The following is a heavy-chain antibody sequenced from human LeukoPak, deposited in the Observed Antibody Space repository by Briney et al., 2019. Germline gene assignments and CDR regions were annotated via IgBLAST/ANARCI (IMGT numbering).Heavy chain of an antibody. CDR1: GYTFTSYY. CDR2: INPNSGGT. Sequence: ASVKVSCKASGYTFTSYYLHWVRQAPGQGLEWMGWINPNSGGTNYAQKFQGRVTMTRDTSISTAYMELSRLRSDGTAEYYCARALYYDSSGYYSSSYYYFQHRGQGTLVTVSS. CDR3: ARALYYDSSGYYSSSYYYFQH. V-gene: IGHV1-2*02. D-gene: IGHD3-22*01. J-gene: IGHJ1*01.